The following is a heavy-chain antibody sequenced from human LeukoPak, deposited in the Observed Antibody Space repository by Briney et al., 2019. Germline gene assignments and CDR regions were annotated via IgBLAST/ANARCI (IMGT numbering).Heavy chain of an antibody. CDR1: GGSFSGYY. Sequence: SETLSLTCAVYGGSFSGYYWSWIRQPPGKGLEWIGEINHSGSTNYNPSLKSRVTLSVDTSKNQFSLKLSSVTAADTAVYYCARADCSGGSCYSVLRYYFDYWGQGTLVTVSS. V-gene: IGHV4-34*01. CDR3: ARADCSGGSCYSVLRYYFDY. D-gene: IGHD2-15*01. J-gene: IGHJ4*02. CDR2: INHSGST.